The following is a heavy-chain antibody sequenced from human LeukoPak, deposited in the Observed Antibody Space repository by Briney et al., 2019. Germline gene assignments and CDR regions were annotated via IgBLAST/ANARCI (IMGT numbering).Heavy chain of an antibody. CDR1: GASFSSRNYY. Sequence: SETLSLTCTVSGASFSSRNYYWAWIRQPPGKGLEWIGTISQSGTTYYNPSLQSRVAISADTSKSQFSLKLSSVTAADTAVYFCANHGVSVYGHLDFWGQGTLVTVSS. D-gene: IGHD3-10*01. V-gene: IGHV4-39*01. CDR3: ANHGVSVYGHLDF. J-gene: IGHJ4*02. CDR2: ISQSGTT.